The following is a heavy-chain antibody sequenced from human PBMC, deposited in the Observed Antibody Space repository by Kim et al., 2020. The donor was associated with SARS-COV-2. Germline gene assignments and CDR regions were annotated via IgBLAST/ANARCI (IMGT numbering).Heavy chain of an antibody. CDR3: ARERQNYDYGAI. Sequence: SETLSLTCTVSGGSISSGTYYWSWIRQHSGKGLEWIGNILYSGTTDYNPSLKSRLTISLDTSKNQFSLRLNSVTAADTAVYYCARERQNYDYGAIWGQGT. CDR1: GGSISSGTYY. V-gene: IGHV4-31*03. D-gene: IGHD4-17*01. J-gene: IGHJ4*02. CDR2: ILYSGTT.